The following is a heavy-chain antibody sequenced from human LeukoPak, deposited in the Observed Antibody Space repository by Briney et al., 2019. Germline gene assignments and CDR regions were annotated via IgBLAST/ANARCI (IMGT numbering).Heavy chain of an antibody. V-gene: IGHV4-59*01. Sequence: SETLSLTCTVSGGSISTYYWSWIRQPPGKGLEWIGYVHYSGSTSYYPSLKSRVIISVDTSKNQLSLKLRSVTAADTAVYYCAREWSSFDYWGQGTLVTVSS. J-gene: IGHJ4*02. CDR1: GGSISTYY. D-gene: IGHD2-15*01. CDR2: VHYSGST. CDR3: AREWSSFDY.